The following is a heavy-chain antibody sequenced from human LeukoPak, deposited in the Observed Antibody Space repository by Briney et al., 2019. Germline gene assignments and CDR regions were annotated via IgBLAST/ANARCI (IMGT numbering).Heavy chain of an antibody. J-gene: IGHJ4*02. Sequence: GGCLRLSCAASGFTFSGHAMHWVRQAPGKGLECLAVTSEDGSNKYYADCGKGRFTISTDNSKNSVYLQMNSLRAEDMALYDCAREQAPSHIAVLDYWGQGTLVTVSS. D-gene: IGHD5-12*01. CDR1: GFTFSGHA. CDR2: TSEDGSNK. V-gene: IGHV3-30*04. CDR3: AREQAPSHIAVLDY.